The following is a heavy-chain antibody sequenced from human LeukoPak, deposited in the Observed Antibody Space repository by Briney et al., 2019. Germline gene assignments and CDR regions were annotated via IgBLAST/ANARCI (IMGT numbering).Heavy chain of an antibody. CDR1: GAAVGTNY. Sequence: PSATLSLTCGVSGAAVGTNYWNWIRQPPGKGLEWIAYINYSGSTNYNPSLKSRVTISVDTSRNQFSLNLTSVTAADTAVYYCARADYSGAWYGGGGYFFNSWGHGTLVTVSS. CDR2: INYSGST. CDR3: ARADYSGAWYGGGGYFFNS. J-gene: IGHJ5*01. V-gene: IGHV4-59*02. D-gene: IGHD6-19*01.